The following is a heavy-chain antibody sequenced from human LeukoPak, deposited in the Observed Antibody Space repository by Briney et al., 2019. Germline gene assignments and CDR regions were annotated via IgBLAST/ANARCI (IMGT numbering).Heavy chain of an antibody. D-gene: IGHD4-17*01. V-gene: IGHV4-59*01. CDR3: ARGGDYGDLRYFDY. CDR1: GGSINNYY. J-gene: IGHJ4*02. Sequence: SETLSLTCTVSGGSINNYYWSWIRQPPGKGLEWIGYVYYRGSTNYNPSLKSRVTFSVDTSKNQFSLKLNSVTAADTAVYYCARGGDYGDLRYFDYWGQGTLVTVSS. CDR2: VYYRGST.